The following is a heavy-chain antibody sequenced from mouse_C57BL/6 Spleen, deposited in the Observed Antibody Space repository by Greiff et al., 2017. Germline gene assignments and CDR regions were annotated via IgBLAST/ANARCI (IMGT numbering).Heavy chain of an antibody. CDR2: IYPGDGDT. V-gene: IGHV1-82*01. J-gene: IGHJ2*01. Sequence: VQGVESGPELVKPGASVKISCKASGYAFSSSWMNWVKQRPGKGLEWIGRIYPGDGDTNYNGKFKGKATLTADKSSSTAYMQLSSLTSEDSAVYFCAREELFDYWGQGTTLTVSS. CDR3: AREELFDY. CDR1: GYAFSSSW.